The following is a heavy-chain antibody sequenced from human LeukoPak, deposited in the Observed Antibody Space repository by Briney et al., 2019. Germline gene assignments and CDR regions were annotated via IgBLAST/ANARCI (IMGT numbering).Heavy chain of an antibody. V-gene: IGHV3-7*01. CDR1: GFTLTTYW. Sequence: GGSLRLSCAASGFTLTTYWMSWVRQAPGKGLEWVAHIKPDGTERYYVDSVKGRFTISRDNAKNSLYLQMDSLTAEDTAVYYCARDSPGYGAYVSWGQGTLVSVSS. J-gene: IGHJ1*01. CDR3: ARDSPGYGAYVS. D-gene: IGHD5-12*01. CDR2: IKPDGTER.